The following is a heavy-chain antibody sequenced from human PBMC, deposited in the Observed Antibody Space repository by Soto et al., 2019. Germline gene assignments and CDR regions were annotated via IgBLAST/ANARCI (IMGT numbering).Heavy chain of an antibody. D-gene: IGHD2-15*01. Sequence: EVQLVESGGGLVQPGGSLRLSCAASGFTFSSYDMHWVRQATGKGLEWVSAIGTAGDTYYPGSVKGRFTISRENATNSLYHKMNSLRAGDTAVYYCARGGYCSGGSCTPFDPWGQGTLVTVSS. J-gene: IGHJ5*02. V-gene: IGHV3-13*01. CDR2: IGTAGDT. CDR3: ARGGYCSGGSCTPFDP. CDR1: GFTFSSYD.